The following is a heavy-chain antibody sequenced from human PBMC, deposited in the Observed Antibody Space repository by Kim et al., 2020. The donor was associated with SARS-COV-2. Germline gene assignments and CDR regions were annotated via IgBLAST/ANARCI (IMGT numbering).Heavy chain of an antibody. V-gene: IGHV3-30*18. D-gene: IGHD3-16*01. CDR1: GFTFRDYG. CDR2: ISYDGSLQ. Sequence: GGSLRLSCVVSGFTFRDYGFHWVRQAPGKGLEWVACISYDGSLQYHADSVKGRFTISRDNSKNTLSLEMNSLSAEDTALYYCAKDSIGLMGLGAADIWGQGTMVTVSS. J-gene: IGHJ3*02. CDR3: AKDSIGLMGLGAADI.